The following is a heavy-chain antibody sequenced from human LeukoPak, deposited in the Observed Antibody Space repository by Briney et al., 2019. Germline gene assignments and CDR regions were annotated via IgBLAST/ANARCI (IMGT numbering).Heavy chain of an antibody. Sequence: PSETLSLTCTVSGGSISSGGYYWSWIRQHPGKGLEWIGYIHYSGDTYYSPSLKSRLTISLYTSKNPFSLRLRSVTAADTAVYYCARVVAYDSTGYYLYYFDYWGQGTLVTVAA. CDR3: ARVVAYDSTGYYLYYFDY. V-gene: IGHV4-31*03. D-gene: IGHD3-22*01. CDR2: IHYSGDT. CDR1: GGSISSGGYY. J-gene: IGHJ4*02.